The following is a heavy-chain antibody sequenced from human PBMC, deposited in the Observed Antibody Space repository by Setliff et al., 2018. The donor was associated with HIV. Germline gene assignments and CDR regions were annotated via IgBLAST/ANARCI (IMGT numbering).Heavy chain of an antibody. CDR3: ARMGIVVVVAAPNWYFDL. CDR2: ISSSGNT. J-gene: IGHJ2*01. CDR1: GGSISSTSYY. D-gene: IGHD2-15*01. V-gene: IGHV4-39*01. Sequence: ASETLSLTCTVSGGSISSTSYYWGWIRQPPGTGLEWIGSISSSGNTYYNPSLKSRVTTSVDTSKNQFSLKLSSVTAADTAVYYCARMGIVVVVAAPNWYFDLWGRGTLVTVSS.